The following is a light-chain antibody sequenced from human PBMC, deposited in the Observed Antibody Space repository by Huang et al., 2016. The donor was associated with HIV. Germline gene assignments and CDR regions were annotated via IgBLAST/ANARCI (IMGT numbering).Light chain of an antibody. CDR3: QQSFATPQT. Sequence: IEMTQSPSSLSASIGDRVTITCRASQNIFSYLNWYQQKPGRAPDLLISAASSVQSGVPSRFSGSGSGTDFTLTINSLQPEDFATDFWQQSFATPQTFGQGTTVDIK. CDR1: QNIFSY. V-gene: IGKV1-39*01. J-gene: IGKJ1*01. CDR2: AAS.